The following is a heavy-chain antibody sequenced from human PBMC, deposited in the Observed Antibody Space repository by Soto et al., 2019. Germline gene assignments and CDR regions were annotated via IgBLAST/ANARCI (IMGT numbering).Heavy chain of an antibody. CDR2: IYYSGRA. CDR3: ARSESEKTYDSSGYVDY. D-gene: IGHD3-22*01. J-gene: IGHJ4*02. V-gene: IGHV4-39*01. CDR1: DGSITSISYY. Sequence: SETLSLTWTVSDGSITSISYYWGWIRQPPGKGLEWIGSIYYSGRAYYSPSLKSRVTISVDTSKNQFSLKLSSVTAAETAVYYCARSESEKTYDSSGYVDYWGKGTLVTVSS.